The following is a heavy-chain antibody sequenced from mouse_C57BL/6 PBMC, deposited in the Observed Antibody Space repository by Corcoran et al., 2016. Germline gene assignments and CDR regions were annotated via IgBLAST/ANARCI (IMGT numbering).Heavy chain of an antibody. J-gene: IGHJ4*01. V-gene: IGHV1-80*01. D-gene: IGHD1-1*01. CDR1: GYAFSSYW. Sequence: QVQLQQSGAELVKPGASVKISCKASGYAFSSYWMNWVKQRPGKGLEWIGQIHPGDGDTNYNGKFKGKATLTADKSSSTAYMQLSILTSEDSAVYFCARGGITTVVGDYWGQGTSVTVSS. CDR3: ARGGITTVVGDY. CDR2: IHPGDGDT.